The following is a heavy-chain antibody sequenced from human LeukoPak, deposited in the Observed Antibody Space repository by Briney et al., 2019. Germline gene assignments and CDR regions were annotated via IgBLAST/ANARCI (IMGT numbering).Heavy chain of an antibody. CDR2: IYSGGST. Sequence: GGSLRLSCAASGFTVSSNYMSWVRQAPGKGPEWVSVIYSGGSTYYADSVKGRFTISRDNSKNTLYLQMNSLRAEDTAVYYCARSSRGDSSGYYPRYFDYWGQGTLVTVSS. CDR1: GFTVSSNY. CDR3: ARSSRGDSSGYYPRYFDY. V-gene: IGHV3-66*02. D-gene: IGHD3-22*01. J-gene: IGHJ4*02.